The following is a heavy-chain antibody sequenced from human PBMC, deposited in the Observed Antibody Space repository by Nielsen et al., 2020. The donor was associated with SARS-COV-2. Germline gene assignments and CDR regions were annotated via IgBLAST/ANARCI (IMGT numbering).Heavy chain of an antibody. CDR2: IKRDGSDK. D-gene: IGHD2-15*01. CDR1: GFTFSSYA. J-gene: IGHJ6*02. V-gene: IGHV3-7*01. Sequence: GESLKISCAASGFTFSSYAMSWVRQAPGKGLEWVANIKRDGSDKYYVDSVKGRFSISRDNAENSLYLHMNSLRVEDTAVYYCARDGSCSGGRCYSGLHLWGQGTTVTVSS. CDR3: ARDGSCSGGRCYSGLHL.